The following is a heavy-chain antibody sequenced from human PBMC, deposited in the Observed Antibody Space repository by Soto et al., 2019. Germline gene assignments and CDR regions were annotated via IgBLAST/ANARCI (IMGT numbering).Heavy chain of an antibody. CDR3: ARNGYSGYDFDY. CDR2: IYYSGST. V-gene: IGHV4-39*01. CDR1: GVSISSSSYY. D-gene: IGHD5-12*01. Sequence: PSETLSLTCTVSGVSISSSSYYWGWIRQPPGKGLEWIGSIYYSGSTYYNPSLKSRVTISVDTSKNQFSLKLSSVTAADTALYYCARNGYSGYDFDYWGQGTLITVSS. J-gene: IGHJ4*02.